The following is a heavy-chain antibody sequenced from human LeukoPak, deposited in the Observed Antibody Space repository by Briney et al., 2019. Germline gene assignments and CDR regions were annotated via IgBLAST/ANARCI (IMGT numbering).Heavy chain of an antibody. CDR1: GYTFTGYY. V-gene: IGHV1-2*02. Sequence: GASVKVSCKASGYTFTGYYKHWVRQAPGQGLEWMGWINPNSGGTNYAQKFQGRVTMTRDTSISTAYMELSRLRSDDTAVCYCAREGGVVGATLSIWGQGTMVTVSS. J-gene: IGHJ3*02. CDR3: AREGGVVGATLSI. D-gene: IGHD1-26*01. CDR2: INPNSGGT.